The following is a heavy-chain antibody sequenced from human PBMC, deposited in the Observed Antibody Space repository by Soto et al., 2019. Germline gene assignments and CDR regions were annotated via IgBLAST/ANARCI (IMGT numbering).Heavy chain of an antibody. CDR1: GFTFSGYY. CDR3: ARDLLDRGELRLYYYYYGMDV. CDR2: IDNTGKTI. V-gene: IGHV3-11*01. D-gene: IGHD3-10*01. J-gene: IGHJ6*02. Sequence: QVLLVESGGGLVKPGGSLRLSCAGSGFTFSGYYMSWIRQAPGKGLEWVSYIDNTGKTISYADSVKGRFTICRDNAKNSLFLQMNSLRAEDTAVYYCARDLLDRGELRLYYYYYGMDVWGQGTTVTVSS.